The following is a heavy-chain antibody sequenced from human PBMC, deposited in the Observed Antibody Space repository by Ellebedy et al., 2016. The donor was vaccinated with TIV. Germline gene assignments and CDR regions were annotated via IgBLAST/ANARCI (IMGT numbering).Heavy chain of an antibody. D-gene: IGHD1-1*01. V-gene: IGHV4-39*07. CDR3: ARGGTSYSDY. Sequence: SETLSLTCTVSGGSISSSSYYWGWIRQPPGTGLEWIGSISSNERTYYKPSLRSRITISVDTSKNQFSLKMSSVTAADTAMYYCARGGTSYSDYWGQGTLVTVSS. CDR2: ISSNERT. J-gene: IGHJ4*02. CDR1: GGSISSSSYY.